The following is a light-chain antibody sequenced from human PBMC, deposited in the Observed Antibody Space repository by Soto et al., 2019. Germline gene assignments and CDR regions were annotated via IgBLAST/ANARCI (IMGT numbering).Light chain of an antibody. CDR3: QQYNNWPFS. CDR2: DAS. CDR1: QSINRH. J-gene: IGKJ5*01. V-gene: IGKV3-11*01. Sequence: EIVLTQSPATLSLSPGERATLCCRASQSINRHLAWYRQKPGQAPRLLIYDASNRATGIPARFSGSGSETDFTLTISGLRSEDSAVYFCQQYNNWPFSFGQGTRLEIK.